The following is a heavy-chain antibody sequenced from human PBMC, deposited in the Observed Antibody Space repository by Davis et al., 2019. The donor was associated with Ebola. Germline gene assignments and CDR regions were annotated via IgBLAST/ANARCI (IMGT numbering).Heavy chain of an antibody. Sequence: PGGSLRLSCAASGFSFSDYYMSWLRQAPGKGLEWISSIRIDSTYTDYADSVKGRFTNSSDNAKNSLYLQINSLRAEDTAVYYCARDLRKWLVPGNFYYGMDVWGQGTTVTVSS. J-gene: IGHJ6*02. CDR3: ARDLRKWLVPGNFYYGMDV. CDR2: IRIDSTYT. CDR1: GFSFSDYY. D-gene: IGHD6-19*01. V-gene: IGHV3-11*06.